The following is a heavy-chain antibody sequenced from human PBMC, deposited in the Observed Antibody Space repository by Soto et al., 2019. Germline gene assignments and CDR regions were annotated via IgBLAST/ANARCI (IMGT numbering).Heavy chain of an antibody. CDR1: GGSISSYY. CDR2: LYSSGST. D-gene: IGHD5-18*01. Sequence: VQLQESGPGLVKPSETLSLTCTVSGGSISSYYWSWIRQPAGKGLEWVSVLYSSGSTYYADPVKGRFTNSRDKTKNTLYLQMTSLRAEDTAVYYCASWGRDTALVKGVYWGQGTLVTVSS. V-gene: IGHV3-53*01. CDR3: ASWGRDTALVKGVY. J-gene: IGHJ4*02.